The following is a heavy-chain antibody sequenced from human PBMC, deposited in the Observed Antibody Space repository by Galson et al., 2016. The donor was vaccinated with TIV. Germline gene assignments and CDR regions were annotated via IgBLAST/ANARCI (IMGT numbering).Heavy chain of an antibody. Sequence: SLRLSCAASGFTFSKYWMHWVRQAPEKGLVWISRTDVDGSSTSYADSVKGRVTISRDNARNTLYLLMNSLRGEDTAVYYCVRGGLEPFDYWGHGTLVTVSS. D-gene: IGHD3/OR15-3a*01. CDR2: TDVDGSST. J-gene: IGHJ4*01. V-gene: IGHV3-74*01. CDR3: VRGGLEPFDY. CDR1: GFTFSKYW.